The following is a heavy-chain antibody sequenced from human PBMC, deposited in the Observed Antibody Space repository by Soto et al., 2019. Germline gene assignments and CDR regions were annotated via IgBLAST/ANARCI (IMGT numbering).Heavy chain of an antibody. CDR2: ISGSGGST. Sequence: GGSLRLSCAASGFTFSISAMSWVRHAPGEGLDWVSTISGSGGSTYYADSVKGRFTISRDNSKNTLYLQMNSLRVEDTAVYYCAKQGAMATASNFDYWGQGTLVTVSS. J-gene: IGHJ4*02. CDR3: AKQGAMATASNFDY. D-gene: IGHD2-21*02. CDR1: GFTFSISA. V-gene: IGHV3-23*01.